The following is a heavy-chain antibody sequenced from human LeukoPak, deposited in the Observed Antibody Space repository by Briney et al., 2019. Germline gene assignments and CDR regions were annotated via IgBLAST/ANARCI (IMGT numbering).Heavy chain of an antibody. CDR3: AKDYTYYYDSSGFDY. Sequence: GGSLRLSCAASGFTFSSYGMHWVRQAPGKGLEWVAFIRYDGGNKYYADSVKGRFTTSRDNSKNTLYLQMNSLRAEDTAVYYCAKDYTYYYDSSGFDYWGQGTLVTVSS. D-gene: IGHD3-22*01. CDR1: GFTFSSYG. CDR2: IRYDGGNK. V-gene: IGHV3-30*02. J-gene: IGHJ4*02.